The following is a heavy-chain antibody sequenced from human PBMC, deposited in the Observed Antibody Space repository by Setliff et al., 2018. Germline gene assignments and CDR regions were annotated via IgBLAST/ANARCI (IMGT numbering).Heavy chain of an antibody. Sequence: KPSETLSLTCTVSGGSISSGGYYWSWIRQPAGKGLEWIGRIYTSGSTNYNPSLKSRVTISVDTSKDQFSLKLSSVTAADTAVYYCARVKVIVGATPRTYYMDVWGKGTTVTVSS. CDR2: IYTSGST. CDR1: GGSISSGGYY. D-gene: IGHD1-26*01. J-gene: IGHJ6*03. CDR3: ARVKVIVGATPRTYYMDV. V-gene: IGHV4-61*02.